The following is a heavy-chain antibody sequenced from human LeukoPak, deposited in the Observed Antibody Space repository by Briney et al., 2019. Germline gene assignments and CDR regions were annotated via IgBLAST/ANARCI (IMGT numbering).Heavy chain of an antibody. CDR1: GYTFTGYY. Sequence: ASVKVSCKASGYTFTGYYMHWVRQAPGQGLEWMGWINPNSGGTNYAQKFQGRVTMTRDTSISTAYMELSRLRSDDTAVYYCAKSSSWSEGPIDYWGQGTLVTVSS. CDR3: AKSSSWSEGPIDY. D-gene: IGHD6-13*01. J-gene: IGHJ4*02. V-gene: IGHV1-2*02. CDR2: INPNSGGT.